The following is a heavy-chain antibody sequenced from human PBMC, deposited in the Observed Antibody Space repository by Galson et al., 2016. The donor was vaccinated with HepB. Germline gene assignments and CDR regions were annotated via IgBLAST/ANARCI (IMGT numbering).Heavy chain of an antibody. CDR2: ISGSGGSS. CDR3: AKVGYCSTGSCAYHYYYGMDV. V-gene: IGHV3-23*01. D-gene: IGHD2-15*01. J-gene: IGHJ6*02. Sequence: SLRLSCAASGFTFSSNAMNWVRQAPGKGLEWVSAISGSGGSSYYALSVKGRFTISRDNSKNTLFLQMDSLTAADTATYYCAKVGYCSTGSCAYHYYYGMDVWGQGTTVIVSS. CDR1: GFTFSSNA.